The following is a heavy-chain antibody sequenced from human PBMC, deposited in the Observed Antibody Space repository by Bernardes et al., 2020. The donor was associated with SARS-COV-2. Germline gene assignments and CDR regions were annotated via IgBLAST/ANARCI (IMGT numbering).Heavy chain of an antibody. CDR1: GFTFSNYA. CDR3: ASEWEEYTRSLFDY. J-gene: IGHJ4*02. CDR2: LSYDGTTQ. D-gene: IGHD1-26*01. Sequence: GGSLRLSCAASGFTFSNYAMHWVRQAPGKGLEWVAILSYDGTTQYNADSVKGRFTISRDNSKNTLFLQMNSLTTEDTAIYYCASEWEEYTRSLFDYWGQGTLVTVSS. V-gene: IGHV3-30-3*01.